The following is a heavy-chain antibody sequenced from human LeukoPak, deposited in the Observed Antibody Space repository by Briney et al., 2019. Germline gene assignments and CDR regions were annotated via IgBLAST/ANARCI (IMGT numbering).Heavy chain of an antibody. J-gene: IGHJ3*02. CDR1: GFTFSSYS. CDR2: ISSSSSYI. D-gene: IGHD6-19*01. Sequence: GGSLRLSCAASGFTFSSYSMNWVRQAPGKGLEWVSSISSSSSYIYYADSVKGRFTISRDNAKNSLYLQMNSLRAEDTAVYYCARDRSGDGDAFDIWGQGTLVTVSS. CDR3: ARDRSGDGDAFDI. V-gene: IGHV3-21*01.